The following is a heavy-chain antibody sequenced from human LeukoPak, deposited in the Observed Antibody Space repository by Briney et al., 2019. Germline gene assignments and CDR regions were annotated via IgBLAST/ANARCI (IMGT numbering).Heavy chain of an antibody. CDR1: GFTVSSNY. D-gene: IGHD3-10*01. CDR3: ARDQGGSGIDSV. J-gene: IGHJ4*02. Sequence: PGGSLRLSCAASGFTVSSNYMNWVRQAPGKGLEWVSVIYSGGSTYYADSVKGRFTISRGNAKNTLYLQMNSLRAEDTAVYYCARDQGGSGIDSVWGQGTLSPSPQ. V-gene: IGHV3-53*01. CDR2: IYSGGST.